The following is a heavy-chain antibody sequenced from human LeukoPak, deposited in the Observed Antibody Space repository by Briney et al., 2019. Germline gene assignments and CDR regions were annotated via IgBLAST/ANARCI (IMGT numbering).Heavy chain of an antibody. CDR1: GFTFGDYA. CDR3: ARAPLIIANAFDI. V-gene: IGHV3-7*01. J-gene: IGHJ3*02. Sequence: GGSLRLSCTASGFTFGDYAMSWVRQAPGKGLEWVANIKQDGSEKYYVDSVEGRFTISRDNTKNSLYLQMNSLRAEDTALYYCARAPLIIANAFDIWGQGTMVTVSS. CDR2: IKQDGSEK. D-gene: IGHD3-22*01.